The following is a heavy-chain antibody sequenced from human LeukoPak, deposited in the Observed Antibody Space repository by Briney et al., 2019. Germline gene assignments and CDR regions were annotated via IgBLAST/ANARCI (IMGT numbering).Heavy chain of an antibody. J-gene: IGHJ4*02. CDR3: ARDSPPFDY. Sequence: SQTLSLTCTVSGGSISSGSYYWCWIRQPAGKGLEWIGRIYTSGSTNYNPSLKSRVTISVDTSKNQFSLKLSSVTAADTAVYYCARDSPPFDYWGQGTLVTVSS. V-gene: IGHV4-61*02. CDR2: IYTSGST. CDR1: GGSISSGSYY.